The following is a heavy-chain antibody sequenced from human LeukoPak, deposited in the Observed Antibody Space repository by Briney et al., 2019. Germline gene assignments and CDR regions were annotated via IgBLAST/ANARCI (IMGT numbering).Heavy chain of an antibody. CDR2: ISGSGGST. Sequence: GGSLRLSCAASGFTFSSYAMSWVRQAPGKGLEWVSAISGSGGSTYYADSVKGRFTISRDNSKNTLYLQMNSLRSEDTAVYYCARATAWVTGTQTAFDYWGQGTLVTVSP. CDR1: GFTFSSYA. CDR3: ARATAWVTGTQTAFDY. D-gene: IGHD1-20*01. J-gene: IGHJ4*02. V-gene: IGHV3-23*01.